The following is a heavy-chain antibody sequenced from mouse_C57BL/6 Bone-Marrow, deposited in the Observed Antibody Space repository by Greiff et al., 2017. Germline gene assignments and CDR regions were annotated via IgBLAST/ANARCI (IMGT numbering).Heavy chain of an antibody. CDR3: ARSQLGLFDY. Sequence: VKLQESGAELARPGASVKMSCKASGYTFTSYTMHWVKQRPGQGLEWIGYINPSSGYTKYNQKFKDKATLTADKSSSTAYMQLSSLTSEDSAVYYCARSQLGLFDYWGQGTTLTVSS. V-gene: IGHV1-4*01. D-gene: IGHD4-1*02. CDR1: GYTFTSYT. J-gene: IGHJ2*01. CDR2: INPSSGYT.